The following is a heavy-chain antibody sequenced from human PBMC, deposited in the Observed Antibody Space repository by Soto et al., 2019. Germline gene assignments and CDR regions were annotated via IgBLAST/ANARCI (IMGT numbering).Heavy chain of an antibody. CDR2: ILHTGGT. J-gene: IGHJ4*02. V-gene: IGHV4-30-2*01. D-gene: IGHD3-10*01. Sequence: SETLSLTCAVSGGSISGGGFSWSWVRQPPGKGLEWIGYILHTGGTQYNPSLKSRVSMSVDKSKNQFSLHLTSVTAADTAVYYCARLQFGEGFDYWGQGALVTVSS. CDR3: ARLQFGEGFDY. CDR1: GGSISGGGFS.